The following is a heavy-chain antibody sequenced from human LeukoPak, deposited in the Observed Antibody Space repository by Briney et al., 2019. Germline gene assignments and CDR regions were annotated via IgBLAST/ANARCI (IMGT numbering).Heavy chain of an antibody. V-gene: IGHV3-48*03. CDR2: ITVSGSTK. CDR1: GFTFGSFE. J-gene: IGHJ4*02. Sequence: GGSLRLSCAVSGFTFGSFEMNWVRQAPGKGLEWVSYITVSGSTKYYADSVKGRFTISRDNAENSLYLQMNSLRAEDTAVYYCARGDGSSGWYLDYWGQGTLVTVSS. CDR3: ARGDGSSGWYLDY. D-gene: IGHD6-19*01.